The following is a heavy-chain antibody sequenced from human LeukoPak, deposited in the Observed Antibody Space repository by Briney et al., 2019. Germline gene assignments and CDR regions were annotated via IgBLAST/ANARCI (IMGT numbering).Heavy chain of an antibody. Sequence: SETLSLTCTVSGGSISSYYWSWIRQPPGKGLEWIGYIYYSGNTNYNPSLKSRVTISVDTSKNQFSLKLSSVTAADTAVYYCARFGYYYYMDVWGKGTTVTVSS. V-gene: IGHV4-59*01. CDR2: IYYSGNT. CDR1: GGSISSYY. J-gene: IGHJ6*03. D-gene: IGHD3-16*01. CDR3: ARFGYYYYMDV.